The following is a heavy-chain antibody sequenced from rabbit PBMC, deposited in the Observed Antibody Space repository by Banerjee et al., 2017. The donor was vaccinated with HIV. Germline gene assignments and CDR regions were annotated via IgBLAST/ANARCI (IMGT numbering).Heavy chain of an antibody. CDR2: IGTGTAST. Sequence: QQQLEESGGGLVKPGGTLTLTCKASGFSFSSGYYMCWVRQAPGKGLEWIGCIGTGTASTYYASWAKGRFTISKTSSTTVTLQMTSLTAADTATYFCARAPYSWLSTRLELWGPGTLVTVS. V-gene: IGHV1S45*01. CDR3: ARAPYSWLSTRLEL. D-gene: IGHD6-1*01. CDR1: GFSFSSGYY. J-gene: IGHJ6*01.